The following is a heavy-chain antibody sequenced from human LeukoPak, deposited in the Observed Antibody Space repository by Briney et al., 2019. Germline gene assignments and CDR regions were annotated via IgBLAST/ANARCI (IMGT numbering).Heavy chain of an antibody. J-gene: IGHJ4*02. CDR2: ISYDGSNK. D-gene: IGHD6-13*01. Sequence: PGGSLRLSCAASGFTFSSYAMHWVRQAPGKGLEWVAVISYDGSNKYYADSVKGRFTISRDNSKNTLHLQMNTLRAEDTAAYYCASRIATAGSVDYWGQGTLVTVSS. CDR1: GFTFSSYA. V-gene: IGHV3-30*14. CDR3: ASRIATAGSVDY.